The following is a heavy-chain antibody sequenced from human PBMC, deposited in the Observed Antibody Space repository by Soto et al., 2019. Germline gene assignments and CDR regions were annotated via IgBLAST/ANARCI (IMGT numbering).Heavy chain of an antibody. D-gene: IGHD3-3*01. CDR1: GFTFSSYS. Sequence: PGGSLRLSCAASGFTFSSYSMNWVRQAPGKGLEWVSYISSSSSTIYYADSVKGRFTISRDNAKNSLYLQMNSLRAEDTAVYYCARDSAIFGVHYHYYMDFWGTGTTVTVFS. CDR2: ISSSSSTI. J-gene: IGHJ6*03. CDR3: ARDSAIFGVHYHYYMDF. V-gene: IGHV3-48*01.